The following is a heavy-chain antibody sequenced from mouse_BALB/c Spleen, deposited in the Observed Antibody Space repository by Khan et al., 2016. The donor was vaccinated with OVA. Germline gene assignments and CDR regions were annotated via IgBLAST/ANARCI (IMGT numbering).Heavy chain of an antibody. CDR1: GYTFTSYW. J-gene: IGHJ3*01. Sequence: VQLQESGAELVKPGASVKLSCKTSGYTFTSYWIQWVKQRPGQGLGWIGQIFPGTGTTYYNENFKGKATLTVDTSANTAYMQFSSLTSEDSAVSFCARGYVGNYEFVYWGQGTLVTVSP. CDR3: ARGYVGNYEFVY. D-gene: IGHD2-1*01. V-gene: IGHV1S132*01. CDR2: IFPGTGTT.